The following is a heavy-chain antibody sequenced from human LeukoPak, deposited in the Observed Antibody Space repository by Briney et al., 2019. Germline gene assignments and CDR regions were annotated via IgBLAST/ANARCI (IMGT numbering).Heavy chain of an antibody. J-gene: IGHJ6*04. D-gene: IGHD6-13*01. CDR3: ARVGFSAAAGHMDV. Sequence: QPGGSLRLSCAASGFTFCSYEMNWVRQAPGKGLEWVSYISSSGSTIYYADSVKGRFTISRDNAKNSLYLQMNSLRAEDTAVYYCARVGFSAAAGHMDVWGKGTTVTVSS. V-gene: IGHV3-48*03. CDR1: GFTFCSYE. CDR2: ISSSGSTI.